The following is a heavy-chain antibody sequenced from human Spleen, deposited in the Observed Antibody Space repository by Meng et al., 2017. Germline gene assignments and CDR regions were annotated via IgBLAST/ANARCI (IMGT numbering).Heavy chain of an antibody. V-gene: IGHV1-2*02. J-gene: IGHJ5*02. CDR1: GYTFTGYY. D-gene: IGHD3-10*01. CDR3: ARPLWFGTNWFDP. CDR2: INPNSGGT. Sequence: QGPLVRSGAEVQKPGASLKVSCKASGYTFTGYYMHWVRQAPGQGLEWMGWINPNSGGTNYAQKFQGRVTMTRDTSISTAYMELSRLRSDDTAVYYCARPLWFGTNWFDPWGQGTLVTVSS.